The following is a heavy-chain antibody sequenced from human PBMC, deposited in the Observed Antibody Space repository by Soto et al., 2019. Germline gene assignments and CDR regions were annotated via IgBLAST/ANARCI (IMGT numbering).Heavy chain of an antibody. CDR1: GYTFTSYE. Sequence: ASVKVSCKASGYTFTSYEINWVRQATGQGLEWMGWMNPNSGNTGYAQKFQGRVTTTRNTSISTAYMELSSLRSEDTAVYYCATNVWGSYRDAFDIWGQGTMVTVSS. CDR3: ATNVWGSYRDAFDI. CDR2: MNPNSGNT. D-gene: IGHD3-16*02. V-gene: IGHV1-8*01. J-gene: IGHJ3*02.